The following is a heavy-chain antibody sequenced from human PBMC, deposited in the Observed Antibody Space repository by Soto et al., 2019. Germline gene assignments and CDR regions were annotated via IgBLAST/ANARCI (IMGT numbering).Heavy chain of an antibody. CDR2: IQPGDSDT. CDR1: GYSFTAYW. CDR3: ARLYLERSYYGMDV. J-gene: IGHJ6*02. Sequence: PGESLKISCKGSGYSFTAYWIGWVRQIPGKGLELMGIIQPGDSDTRYRPSFRGQVTISGDKSKSTAYLQWSSLKASDTAIYYCARLYLERSYYGMDVWGQGTTVTVSS. D-gene: IGHD3-16*01. V-gene: IGHV5-51*01.